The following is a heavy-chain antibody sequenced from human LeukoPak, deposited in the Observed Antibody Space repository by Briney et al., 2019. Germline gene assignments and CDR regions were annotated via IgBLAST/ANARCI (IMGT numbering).Heavy chain of an antibody. J-gene: IGHJ2*01. CDR1: GITFSTIG. V-gene: IGHV3-23*01. Sequence: GGSLRLSCAVSGITFSTIGVSWVRQAPGKGLKWVSIISKSGGSTFYADPVRGRFTVSRDNSKNTLFLQVNSLRADDTAVYYCAKFHSPGRVTHFYWYFDLWGRGTLVTVSS. CDR3: AKFHSPGRVTHFYWYFDL. D-gene: IGHD2-21*02. CDR2: ISKSGGST.